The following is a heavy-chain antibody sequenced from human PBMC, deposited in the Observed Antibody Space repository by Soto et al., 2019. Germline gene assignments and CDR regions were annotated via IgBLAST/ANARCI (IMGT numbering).Heavy chain of an antibody. Sequence: GESLKISCAASGFTFSSYAMSWVRQAPGKGLEWVSAISGSGGSTYYADSVKGRFTISRDNSKNTLYLQMNSLRADDTTVYYCAKDFWAGVHYCTNGVCYAFDIWGQGTMVTVSS. CDR1: GFTFSSYA. CDR3: AKDFWAGVHYCTNGVCYAFDI. D-gene: IGHD2-8*01. V-gene: IGHV3-23*01. CDR2: ISGSGGST. J-gene: IGHJ3*02.